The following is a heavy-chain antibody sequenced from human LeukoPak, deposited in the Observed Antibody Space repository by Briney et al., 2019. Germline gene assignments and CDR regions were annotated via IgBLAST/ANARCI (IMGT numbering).Heavy chain of an antibody. J-gene: IGHJ4*02. V-gene: IGHV4-4*07. CDR2: NYSSGST. D-gene: IGHD4-17*01. CDR3: VREGRYGDYEGY. CDR1: GGSLSSYY. Sequence: SETLSLTCTVSGGSLSSYYWSWIRQPAGKGLEWIGRNYSSGSTNYNPSLKSRVTMSVDTSKNQFSLNLSSVTVADTAVYYCVREGRYGDYEGYWGQGTLVTVSS.